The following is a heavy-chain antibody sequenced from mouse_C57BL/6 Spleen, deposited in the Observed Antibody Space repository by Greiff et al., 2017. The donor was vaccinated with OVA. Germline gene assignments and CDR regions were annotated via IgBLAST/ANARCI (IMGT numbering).Heavy chain of an antibody. J-gene: IGHJ2*01. Sequence: QVQLQQSGAELARPGASVKLSCKASGYTFTSYGISWVKQRTGQGLEWIGEIYPRSGNTYYNEKFKGKATLTADQSSSTAYIELSSLTSEDSAVYFCAPYYYGSIYFDYWGQGTTLTVSS. V-gene: IGHV1-81*01. CDR1: GYTFTSYG. CDR2: IYPRSGNT. D-gene: IGHD1-1*01. CDR3: APYYYGSIYFDY.